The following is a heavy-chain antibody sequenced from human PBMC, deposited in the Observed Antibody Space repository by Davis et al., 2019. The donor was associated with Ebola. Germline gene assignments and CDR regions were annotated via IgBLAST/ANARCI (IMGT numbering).Heavy chain of an antibody. D-gene: IGHD1-26*01. Sequence: MPSETLSLTCAVSGGSISSGGYSWSWIRQPPGKGLEWIGHLYYDGSANYSPSLKSRVTISADTSKNQFSLNVTSVTAADTAVYYCARPVGNAFDVWGQGTMVTVSS. J-gene: IGHJ3*01. CDR1: GGSISSGGYS. CDR2: LYYDGSA. CDR3: ARPVGNAFDV. V-gene: IGHV4-30-2*03.